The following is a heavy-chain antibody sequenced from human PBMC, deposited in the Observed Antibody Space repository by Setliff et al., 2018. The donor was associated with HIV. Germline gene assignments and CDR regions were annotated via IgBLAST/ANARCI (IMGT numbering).Heavy chain of an antibody. V-gene: IGHV5-51*01. D-gene: IGHD3-3*01. CDR2: IYPGDSDT. Sequence: GESLKISCKASGYRFTSYWIAWARQMPGKGLEWMGIIYPGDSDTRYSPSFQGQVTISVDKSISTAYLQWNSLKASDTAIYYCARALDFLTEQLNWFFPLWGRGTLVTVSS. J-gene: IGHJ2*01. CDR1: GYRFTSYW. CDR3: ARALDFLTEQLNWFFPL.